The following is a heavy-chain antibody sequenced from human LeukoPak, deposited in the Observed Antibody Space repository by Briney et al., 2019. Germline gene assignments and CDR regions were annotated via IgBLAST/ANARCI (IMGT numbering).Heavy chain of an antibody. Sequence: PSETLSLTCAVYGGSFSGYYWSWIRQAPGKGLEWIGEINHSGSTNYNPSLKSRVTISVDTSKNQFSLKLTSVTAADTAVYYCARLQYCSSTSCYYPFDPWGQGTLVTVSS. V-gene: IGHV4-34*01. CDR2: INHSGST. CDR1: GGSFSGYY. J-gene: IGHJ5*02. D-gene: IGHD2-2*01. CDR3: ARLQYCSSTSCYYPFDP.